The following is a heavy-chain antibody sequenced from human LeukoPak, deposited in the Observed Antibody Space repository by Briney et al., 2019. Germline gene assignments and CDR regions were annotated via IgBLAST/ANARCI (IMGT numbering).Heavy chain of an antibody. D-gene: IGHD2-2*01. CDR3: ARGYCSSTSCGPDY. J-gene: IGHJ4*02. CDR2: INPNSGGT. Sequence: GASVKVSCKASGYTFTGYYMHWVRQAPGQGLEWMGRINPNSGGTNYAQKFQGRVTMTRDTSISTAYMELSRLRSDDTAVYYCARGYCSSTSCGPDYWGQGTLVTVSS. V-gene: IGHV1-2*06. CDR1: GYTFTGYY.